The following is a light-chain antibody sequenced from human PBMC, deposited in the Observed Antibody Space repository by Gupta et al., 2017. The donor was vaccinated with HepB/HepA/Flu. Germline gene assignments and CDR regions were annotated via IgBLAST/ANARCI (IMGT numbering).Light chain of an antibody. V-gene: IGKV1-39*01. Sequence: DIQMTQSPSSLSASVGDRVTITCRASQRISSYLNWYQQKPGKAPKLLIYAASRVQSGVPSRFSGSGSGTDFTLTISRLQPEDFATYYCQQRNSTPVTFGRGTKVEIK. CDR3: QQRNSTPVT. J-gene: IGKJ4*01. CDR1: QRISSY. CDR2: AAS.